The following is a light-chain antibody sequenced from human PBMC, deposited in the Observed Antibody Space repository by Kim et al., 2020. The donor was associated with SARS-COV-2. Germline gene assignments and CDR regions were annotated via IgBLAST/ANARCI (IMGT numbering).Light chain of an antibody. CDR1: RTNIETNY. V-gene: IGLV1-47*01. Sequence: GQGVTISCSGSRTNIETNYVSWYQHLPGTAPKLLIYKNDQRPSGVPDRFSGSKSDTSASLAISGLRSEDEAEYYCTAWDDSLSVWAFGGGTQLTVL. CDR3: TAWDDSLSVWA. CDR2: KND. J-gene: IGLJ3*02.